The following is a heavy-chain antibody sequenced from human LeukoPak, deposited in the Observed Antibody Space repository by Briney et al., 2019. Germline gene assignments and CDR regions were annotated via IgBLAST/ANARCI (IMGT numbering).Heavy chain of an antibody. J-gene: IGHJ4*02. CDR2: IWYDGTKK. CDR1: RFILLDYG. V-gene: IGHV3-33*01. CDR3: ARDDFISTSCLAV. D-gene: IGHD2-2*01. Sequence: PGGSLRLSCASTRFILLDYGFHWLRQAPGKGLEWVAVIWYDGTKKYYEDSVKGRFTISRDDSKNTLFLQMDRLRAEDTAIYYCARDDFISTSCLAVWGPGTLVTVSS.